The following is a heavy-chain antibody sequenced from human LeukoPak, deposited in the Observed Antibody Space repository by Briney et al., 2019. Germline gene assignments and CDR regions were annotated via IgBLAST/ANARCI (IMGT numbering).Heavy chain of an antibody. CDR2: IYHSGNV. D-gene: IGHD4-17*01. Sequence: SETLSLTCTVSGGSISSGGYYWSWIRQPPGKGLEWIGYIYHSGNVYVSASTLYNPSLKTRVSISVDLSKNQFFLDLRSLTAADTAVYYCARDLYSDVNHFDYWGQGTLVTVYS. V-gene: IGHV4-30-2*01. J-gene: IGHJ4*02. CDR3: ARDLYSDVNHFDY. CDR1: GGSISSGGYY.